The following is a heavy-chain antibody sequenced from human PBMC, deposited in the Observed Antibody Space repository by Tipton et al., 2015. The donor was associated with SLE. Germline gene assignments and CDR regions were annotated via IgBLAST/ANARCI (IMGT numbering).Heavy chain of an antibody. CDR2: IYTSGST. D-gene: IGHD6-13*01. V-gene: IGHV4-61*02. J-gene: IGHJ4*02. CDR1: GGSISSGSYY. Sequence: GLVKPSETLSLTCAVSGGSISSGSYYWSWIRQPAGKGLEWIGRIYTSGSTNYNPSLKSRVTISVDTSKNQFSLKLSSVTAADTAVYYCARVNIAAAGHFDYWGQGTLVTVSS. CDR3: ARVNIAAAGHFDY.